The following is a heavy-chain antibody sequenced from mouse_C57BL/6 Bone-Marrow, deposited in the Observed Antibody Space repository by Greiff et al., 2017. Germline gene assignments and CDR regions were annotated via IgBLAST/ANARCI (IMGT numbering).Heavy chain of an antibody. V-gene: IGHV1-55*01. CDR3: ARYYYGSSAWFAY. CDR2: IYPGSGST. CDR1: GYTFTSYW. D-gene: IGHD1-1*01. Sequence: QVQLQQPGAELVKPGASVKMSCKASGYTFTSYWITWVKQRPGQGLEWIGDIYPGSGSTNYNEKFKSKATLTVDTSSSTAYVQLSSLTSEDSAVYYCARYYYGSSAWFAYWGQGTLGTVSA. J-gene: IGHJ3*01.